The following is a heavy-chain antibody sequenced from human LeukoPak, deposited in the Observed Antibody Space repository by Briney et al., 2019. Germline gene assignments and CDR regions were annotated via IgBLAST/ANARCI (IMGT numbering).Heavy chain of an antibody. CDR2: INPNSGGT. Sequence: ASVEVSCKASGYTFTDYYMHWVRQAPGQGLEWMGWINPNSGGTKYAQKFQGGVTMTRDTSINTAYMELTRLTYDDTAVYYCAGLPRYNWNEPLDYWGQGTLVTVSS. D-gene: IGHD1-20*01. J-gene: IGHJ4*02. V-gene: IGHV1-2*02. CDR3: AGLPRYNWNEPLDY. CDR1: GYTFTDYY.